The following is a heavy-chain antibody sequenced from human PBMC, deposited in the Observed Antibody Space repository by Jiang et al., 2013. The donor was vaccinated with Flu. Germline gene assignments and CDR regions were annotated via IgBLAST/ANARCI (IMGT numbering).Heavy chain of an antibody. CDR2: LYWDDYK. CDR3: AHKMVSSGTRLDVYFDY. D-gene: IGHD6-19*01. V-gene: IGHV2-5*02. CDR1: GFSLTTTGVG. Sequence: PTQTLTLTCTFSGFSLTTTGVGVGWIRQPPGKALEWLALLYWDDYKLYTPSLNNRLTITQDTSKNQVVLTVTNVDPVDTATYYCAHKMVSSGTRLDVYFDYWGQGTLITVSS. J-gene: IGHJ4*02.